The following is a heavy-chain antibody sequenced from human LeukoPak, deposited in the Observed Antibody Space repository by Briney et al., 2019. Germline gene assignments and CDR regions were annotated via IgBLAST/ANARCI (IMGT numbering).Heavy chain of an antibody. CDR1: GYTFNSSY. J-gene: IGHJ3*02. CDR3: ARRYWDGYNSDDAFDI. Sequence: ASVKVSCKASGYTFNSSYMHWVRQAPGQGLEWMGIINPSDDSTRYAQKFQGRVTMTKDTSTNTVYMHLSSLSSDDTAVYYCARRYWDGYNSDDAFDIWGQGTMVTVSS. CDR2: INPSDDST. D-gene: IGHD5-24*01. V-gene: IGHV1-46*02.